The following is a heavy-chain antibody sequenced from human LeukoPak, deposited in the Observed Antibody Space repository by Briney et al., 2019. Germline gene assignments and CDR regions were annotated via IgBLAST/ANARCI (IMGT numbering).Heavy chain of an antibody. CDR3: AKDHYWSIDY. V-gene: IGHV3-74*01. Sequence: GGSLRLSCAASGVDFSSNWMHWVRHAPGQGLVWVSRIKGDGISTNYADSVEGRFTISRDIAKNTLYLQMNSLRAEDTGVYYCAKDHYWSIDYWGRGTLVTVSS. D-gene: IGHD3-3*01. CDR2: IKGDGIST. J-gene: IGHJ4*02. CDR1: GVDFSSNW.